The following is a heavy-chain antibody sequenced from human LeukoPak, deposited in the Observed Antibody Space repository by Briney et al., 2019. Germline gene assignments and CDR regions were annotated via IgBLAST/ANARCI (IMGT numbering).Heavy chain of an antibody. J-gene: IGHJ4*02. CDR2: INPSDGST. D-gene: IGHD5-18*01. CDR1: GYTFTTYY. V-gene: IGHV1-46*01. Sequence: ASVKVSCKASGYTFTTYYMHWVRQAPGQGLEWMGIINPSDGSTTYTQKFQGRVSMTRDMSTSTVYMELNSLRSDDTAVYFCARDHYTYGSDYWGQGTLVTVSS. CDR3: ARDHYTYGSDY.